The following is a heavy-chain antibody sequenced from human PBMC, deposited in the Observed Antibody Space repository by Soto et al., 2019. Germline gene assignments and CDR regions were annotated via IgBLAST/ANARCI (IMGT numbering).Heavy chain of an antibody. CDR2: IYYSGST. CDR1: AGSISSYY. D-gene: IGHD1-26*01. Sequence: PSEPLSLTCTVSAGSISSYYWTWIRQPPGKGLEWIGYIYYSGSTNYNPSLKSRVTISVDTSKNQFSLKLSSVTAAVTAVYYWARHQRKGARHFGYWGQGTLVTV. V-gene: IGHV4-59*08. CDR3: ARHQRKGARHFGY. J-gene: IGHJ4*02.